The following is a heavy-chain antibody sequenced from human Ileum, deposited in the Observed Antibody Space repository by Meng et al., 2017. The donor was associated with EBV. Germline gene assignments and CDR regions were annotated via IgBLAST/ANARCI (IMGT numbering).Heavy chain of an antibody. V-gene: IGHV4-30-4*01. CDR2: IFSSGSS. D-gene: IGHD2-21*02. J-gene: IGHJ4*02. CDR1: CGSCRSTVHY. Sequence: VHPREVAPPTVPPSQHLSPTAPVSCGSCRSTVHYWTWIRPPPGKPLEWIASIFSSGSSFYNPSLQSRVTISVDTSKNQFSLNLSSVTAADTAVYYCARVAVTAIHFDSWGQGTLVTVSS. CDR3: ARVAVTAIHFDS.